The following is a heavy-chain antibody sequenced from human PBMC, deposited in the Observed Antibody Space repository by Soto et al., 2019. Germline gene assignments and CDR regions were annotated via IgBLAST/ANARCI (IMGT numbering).Heavy chain of an antibody. Sequence: QVQLVESGGGVVQPGRSLRLSCAASGFTFSSYGMHWVRQAPGKGLEWVAVIWYDGNNKYYADSVKGRFTISRDNSKNQLYLQMNSLRAEDTAVYYCARDWELSRCWSSQGYWGQGTLVTVSS. V-gene: IGHV3-33*01. D-gene: IGHD6-19*01. J-gene: IGHJ4*02. CDR3: ARDWELSRCWSSQGY. CDR1: GFTFSSYG. CDR2: IWYDGNNK.